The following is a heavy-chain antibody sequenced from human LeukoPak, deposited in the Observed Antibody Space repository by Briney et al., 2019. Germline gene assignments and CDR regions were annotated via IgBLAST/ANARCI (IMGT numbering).Heavy chain of an antibody. CDR1: GFTFSDYY. V-gene: IGHV3-11*01. CDR3: AREYKVGANYFDY. D-gene: IGHD1-26*01. CDR2: ISSSGSTI. Sequence: PGGSLRLSCAASGFTFSDYYMSWIRQAPGKGLEWVSYISSSGSTIYYADSVKGRFTISRDNAKNSLYLQMNSLRAEDTAVYYCAREYKVGANYFDYWGQGTLVTVSS. J-gene: IGHJ4*02.